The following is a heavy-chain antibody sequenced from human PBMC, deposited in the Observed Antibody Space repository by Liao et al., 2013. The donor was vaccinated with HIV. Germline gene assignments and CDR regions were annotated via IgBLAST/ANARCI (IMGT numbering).Heavy chain of an antibody. CDR3: ARRRDGYNYGFDY. CDR2: INHSGST. J-gene: IGHJ4*02. V-gene: IGHV4-34*01. D-gene: IGHD5-24*01. CDR1: GGSFSGYY. Sequence: QVQLQQWGAGLLKPSETLSLTCAVYGGSFSGYYWSWIRQPPGKGLEWIGEINHSGSTNYNPSLKSRVTISVDTSKNQFSLKLSSVTAADTAVYYCARRRDGYNYGFDYWGQGTLVTVSS.